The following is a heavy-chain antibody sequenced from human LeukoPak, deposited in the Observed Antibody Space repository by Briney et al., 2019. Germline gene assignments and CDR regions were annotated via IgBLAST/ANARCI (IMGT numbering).Heavy chain of an antibody. Sequence: GGSLRLSCTASGFTFGDYAMSWFRQAPGKGLEWVGFIRSKAYGGTTEYAASVKGRFTISRDDSKSIAYLQMNSLKTEDTAVYYCTRVVGYYDSSGYLPPFDYWGQGTLVTVSS. D-gene: IGHD3-22*01. CDR3: TRVVGYYDSSGYLPPFDY. V-gene: IGHV3-49*03. J-gene: IGHJ4*02. CDR2: IRSKAYGGTT. CDR1: GFTFGDYA.